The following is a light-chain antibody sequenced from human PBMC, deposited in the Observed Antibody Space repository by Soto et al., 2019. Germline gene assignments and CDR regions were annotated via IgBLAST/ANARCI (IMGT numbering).Light chain of an antibody. CDR1: QSISSY. Sequence: DIQMTQSPSSLSASVGDRVTITCGSSQSISSYLNWYQQKPGKAPKLLIYAASTLQSEVPSRFSGSGSGTDFTLTISSLQPEDFATYYCQQLESYPSTFGGGTKVDIK. CDR3: QQLESYPST. J-gene: IGKJ4*01. V-gene: IGKV1-39*01. CDR2: AAS.